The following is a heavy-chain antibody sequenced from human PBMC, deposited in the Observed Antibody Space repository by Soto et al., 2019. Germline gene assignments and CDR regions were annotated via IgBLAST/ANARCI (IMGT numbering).Heavy chain of an antibody. CDR1: DGSIRGYY. CDR3: ARGSAAGTKSPFDY. Sequence: PSETLSLTSTVSDGSIRGYYWSWIRQSPGKGLEWIGYIHYSGSTNYNPSLKSRVTISVDTSKNQLSLKLSSVTAADTAVYYCARGSAAGTKSPFDYWGQGTLVTVSS. V-gene: IGHV4-59*01. CDR2: IHYSGST. D-gene: IGHD6-13*01. J-gene: IGHJ4*02.